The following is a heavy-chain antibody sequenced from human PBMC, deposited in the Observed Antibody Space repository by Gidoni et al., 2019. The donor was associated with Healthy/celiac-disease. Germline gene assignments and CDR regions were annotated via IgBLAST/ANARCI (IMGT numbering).Heavy chain of an antibody. D-gene: IGHD2-2*01. CDR2: IWYDGSNK. CDR3: ARGGDIVVVPAAMLGVAYYFDY. J-gene: IGHJ4*02. V-gene: IGHV3-33*01. Sequence: QVQLVESGGGVVQPGRSLRRSCAASGVTFSRDGMHGVRQPPGKGLGWVAVIWYDGSNKYYADSVKGRFTISRDNSKNTLYLQMNSLRAEDTAVYYCARGGDIVVVPAAMLGVAYYFDYWGQGTLVTVSS. CDR1: GVTFSRDG.